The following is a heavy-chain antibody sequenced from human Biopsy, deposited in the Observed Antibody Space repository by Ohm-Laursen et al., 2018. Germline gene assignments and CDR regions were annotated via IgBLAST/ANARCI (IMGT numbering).Heavy chain of an antibody. CDR3: VRGVDYYDPYHYYALDV. CDR2: INHSGRT. CDR1: GESFNGYY. Sequence: GTLSLTCLVYGESFNGYYWSWIRQTPGKGLEWIGEINHSGRTNYNPPLKSRVTISVDTSKNQFSLKVRSVTAADTAVYYCVRGVDYYDPYHYYALDVWGQGTTVTVSS. V-gene: IGHV4-34*01. J-gene: IGHJ6*02. D-gene: IGHD3-22*01.